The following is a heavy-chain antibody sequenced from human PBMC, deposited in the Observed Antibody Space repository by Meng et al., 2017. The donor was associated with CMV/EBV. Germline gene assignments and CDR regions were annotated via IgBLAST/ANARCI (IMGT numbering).Heavy chain of an antibody. CDR2: IRSNANSYAT. J-gene: IGHJ6*02. CDR1: GFIFSGSA. Sequence: GGSLRLSCAASGFIFSGSAMHWVRQASGKGLEWVGRIRSNANSYATAYAASVKCRFTISRDDSKNTAYLQMNSLKTEDTAVYYYTRIGPPIGILLVVAATDYYYCGMDVWGQGTTVTVSS. V-gene: IGHV3-73*01. D-gene: IGHD2-15*01. CDR3: TRIGPPIGILLVVAATDYYYCGMDV.